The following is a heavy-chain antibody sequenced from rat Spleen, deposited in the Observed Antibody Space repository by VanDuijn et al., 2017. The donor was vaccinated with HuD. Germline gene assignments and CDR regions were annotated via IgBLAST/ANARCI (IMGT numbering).Heavy chain of an antibody. CDR3: ERHPSMYWYFDF. Sequence: EVQLEESGGGLVQPGRSLKLSCAASGFTFSNYDMAWVRQAPTKGLEWVAAISYDGSSSYYRDSVKGRFTISRDNGKSTLYLQMDSLRSEDTATYYCERHPSMYWYFDFWGPGTMVTVSS. V-gene: IGHV5-29*01. J-gene: IGHJ1*01. CDR2: ISYDGSSS. CDR1: GFTFSNYD. D-gene: IGHD1-6*01.